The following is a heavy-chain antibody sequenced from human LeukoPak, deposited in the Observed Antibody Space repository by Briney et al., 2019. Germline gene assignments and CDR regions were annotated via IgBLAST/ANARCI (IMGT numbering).Heavy chain of an antibody. CDR3: ARENCSSTSCQTPYYFDY. V-gene: IGHV1-69*13. J-gene: IGHJ4*02. D-gene: IGHD2-2*01. CDR1: GGTFSSYA. Sequence: SVKVSCKASGGTFSSYAISWVRQAPGQGLEWMGGIIPIFGTANYAQKFQGRVTITADESTSTAYMELSSLRSEDTAVYYCARENCSSTSCQTPYYFDYWGQGTLVTVSS. CDR2: IIPIFGTA.